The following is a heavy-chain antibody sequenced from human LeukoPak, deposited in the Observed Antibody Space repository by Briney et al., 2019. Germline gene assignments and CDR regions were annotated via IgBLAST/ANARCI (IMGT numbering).Heavy chain of an antibody. CDR3: ARGARCSGGSCYSASAKFGAFDI. V-gene: IGHV4-61*02. D-gene: IGHD2-15*01. J-gene: IGHJ3*02. Sequence: SETLSLTCTVSGGSISSGSYYWSWIRQPAGKGLEWIGRIYTSGGTNYNPSLKSRVTISVDTSKNQFSLKLSSVTAADTAVYYCARGARCSGGSCYSASAKFGAFDIWGQGTMVTVSS. CDR1: GGSISSGSYY. CDR2: IYTSGGT.